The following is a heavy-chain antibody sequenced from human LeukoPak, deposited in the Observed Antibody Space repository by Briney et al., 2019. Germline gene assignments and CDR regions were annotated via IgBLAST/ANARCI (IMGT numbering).Heavy chain of an antibody. D-gene: IGHD3-9*01. J-gene: IGHJ5*02. CDR3: AKVPNYDILTGYYFLPVWFDP. V-gene: IGHV3-23*01. CDR1: GFTFSSYA. Sequence: PGGSLRLSCAASGFTFSSYAMSWVRQAPGKGLEWVSAISGSGGSTYYADSVKGRFTISRDNSKNTLYLQMNSLRAEDTAVYYCAKVPNYDILTGYYFLPVWFDPWGQGTLVTVSS. CDR2: ISGSGGST.